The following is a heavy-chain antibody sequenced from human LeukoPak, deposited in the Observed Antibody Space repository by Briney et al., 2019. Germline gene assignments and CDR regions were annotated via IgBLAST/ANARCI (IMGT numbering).Heavy chain of an antibody. V-gene: IGHV4-39*01. Sequence: YPSETLSLTCTVSGGSISSSSYYWGWIRQPPGKGLEWIGSIYYSGSTYYNPSPTSRVTISVDTSKNQFSLKLSSVTAADTAVYYCARHPGVYGSGSYSLDYWGQGTLVTVSS. J-gene: IGHJ4*02. CDR3: ARHPGVYGSGSYSLDY. CDR1: GGSISSSSYY. D-gene: IGHD3-10*01. CDR2: IYYSGST.